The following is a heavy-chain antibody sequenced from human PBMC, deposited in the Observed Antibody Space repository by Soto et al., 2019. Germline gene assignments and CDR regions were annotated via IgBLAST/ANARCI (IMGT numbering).Heavy chain of an antibody. V-gene: IGHV1-69*06. CDR2: IIPIFGTA. J-gene: IGHJ4*02. CDR3: ARNFAAAGKFDY. CDR1: GGTFSSYA. Sequence: ASVKVSCKASGGTFSSYAISWVRQAPGQGLEWMGGIIPIFGTANYAQKFQGRVTITADKSTSTAYMELSSLRSEDTAVYYCARNFAAAGKFDYWDQGTLVTVSS. D-gene: IGHD6-13*01.